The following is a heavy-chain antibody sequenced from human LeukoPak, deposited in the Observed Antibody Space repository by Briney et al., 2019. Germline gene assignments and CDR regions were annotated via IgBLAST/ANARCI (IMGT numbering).Heavy chain of an antibody. D-gene: IGHD6-19*01. CDR2: INGSGGST. CDR1: GFTFSSYA. Sequence: GASLRLSCAASGFTFSSYAMSWVRQAPGKGLEWVSAINGSGGSTYYADSVKGRFTISRDNSKNTLYLQMNSLRAEDTAVYYCAKDPGGSGWYFDYWGQGTLVTVSS. J-gene: IGHJ4*02. V-gene: IGHV3-23*01. CDR3: AKDPGGSGWYFDY.